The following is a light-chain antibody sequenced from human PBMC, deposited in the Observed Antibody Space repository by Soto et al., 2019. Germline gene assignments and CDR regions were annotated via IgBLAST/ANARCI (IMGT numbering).Light chain of an antibody. CDR2: EVS. J-gene: IGLJ3*02. Sequence: QSVLTQPASVSGSPGQSITISCTGTSSDIGGYNYVSWYQQHPGKAPKLMIYEVSNRPSGVSNRFSGSKSGNAASLTISGLLAEDEADYYCSAFTSSTTLAFGGGTKLTVL. CDR1: SSDIGGYNY. CDR3: SAFTSSTTLA. V-gene: IGLV2-14*01.